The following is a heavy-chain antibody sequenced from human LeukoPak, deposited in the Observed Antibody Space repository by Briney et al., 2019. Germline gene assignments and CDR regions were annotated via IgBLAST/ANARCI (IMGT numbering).Heavy chain of an antibody. CDR3: AADLPYSNYGPLNY. CDR1: GFMFTSSA. D-gene: IGHD4-11*01. CDR2: IVVGSGNT. Sequence: GASVKVSCKASGFMFTSSAVQWVRQARGQRLEWIGWIVVGSGNTNYAQKFQERVTITRDMSTSTAYMDLSSLRSEDTAVYYCAADLPYSNYGPLNYWGQGTLVTVPS. J-gene: IGHJ4*02. V-gene: IGHV1-58*01.